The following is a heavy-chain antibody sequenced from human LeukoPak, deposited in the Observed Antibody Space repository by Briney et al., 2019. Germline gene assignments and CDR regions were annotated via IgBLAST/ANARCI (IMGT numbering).Heavy chain of an antibody. CDR1: GGSFSGYY. Sequence: SETLSLTCAAYGGSFSGYYWSWIRQPPGKGLEWIGEINHSGSTNYNPSLKSRVTISVDTSKNQFSLKLSSVTAADTAVYYCARGSSTVTPYYYMDVWGKGTTVTVSS. CDR3: ARGSSTVTPYYYMDV. CDR2: INHSGST. D-gene: IGHD4-17*01. J-gene: IGHJ6*03. V-gene: IGHV4-34*01.